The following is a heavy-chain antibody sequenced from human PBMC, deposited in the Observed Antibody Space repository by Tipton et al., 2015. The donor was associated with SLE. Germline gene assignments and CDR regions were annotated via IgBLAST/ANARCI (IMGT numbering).Heavy chain of an antibody. CDR1: GGSISGSMYY. D-gene: IGHD2-15*01. J-gene: IGHJ4*01. Sequence: TLSLTCSVSGGSISGSMYYWAWVRQSPRKGLEWIGNIYHSGSTNYNPSLKSRVTISIDTSKNQLSLKLTSVTAADTAVYYCARGSVVADDYWGQGTLVTVSS. CDR2: IYHSGST. V-gene: IGHV4-39*07. CDR3: ARGSVVADDY.